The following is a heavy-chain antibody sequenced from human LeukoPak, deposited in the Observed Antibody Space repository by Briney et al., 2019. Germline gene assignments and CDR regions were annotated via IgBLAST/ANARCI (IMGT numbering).Heavy chain of an antibody. V-gene: IGHV1-8*01. CDR1: GYTFTSYD. CDR3: ARASSGSYYYYYYYYMDV. J-gene: IGHJ6*03. CDR2: MNPNSGNT. D-gene: IGHD1-26*01. Sequence: ASVKVSCKASGYTFTSYDINWVRQATGQGLEWMGWMNPNSGNTGYAQKFQGRVTMTRNTSISTAYMELSSLRSEDTAVYYCARASSGSYYYYYYYYMDVWGKGTTVTVSS.